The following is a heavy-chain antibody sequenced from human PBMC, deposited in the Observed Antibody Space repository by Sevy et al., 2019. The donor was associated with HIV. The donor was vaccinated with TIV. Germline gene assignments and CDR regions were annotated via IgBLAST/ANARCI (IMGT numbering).Heavy chain of an antibody. J-gene: IGHJ4*02. CDR3: VKEGGGEGGDH. V-gene: IGHV3-30*02. D-gene: IGHD2-21*01. CDR1: GFSYSSYG. CDR2: LQYDGSNK. Sequence: GGSLRLSCAASGFSYSSYGMHWVRQAPGKGLEWVTYLQYDGSNKDYADSVKGRFTISRDNSKSTLDLQMNSLRVEDTAVYYCVKEGGGEGGDHWGQGTLVTVSS.